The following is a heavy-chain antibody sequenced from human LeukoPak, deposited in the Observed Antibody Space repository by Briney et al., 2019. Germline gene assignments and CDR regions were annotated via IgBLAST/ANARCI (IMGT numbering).Heavy chain of an antibody. V-gene: IGHV1-69*05. D-gene: IGHD2-15*01. Sequence: SVKVPCKASGYTFTGYCMHWVRQAPGQGLEWMGGVLPMFGTTKYAQKFQGRVTLSTDESTSTAYMELASLRSDDTAVYYCARSHSAVDWYFDLWGRGTLVTVSS. CDR2: VLPMFGTT. J-gene: IGHJ2*01. CDR1: GYTFTGYC. CDR3: ARSHSAVDWYFDL.